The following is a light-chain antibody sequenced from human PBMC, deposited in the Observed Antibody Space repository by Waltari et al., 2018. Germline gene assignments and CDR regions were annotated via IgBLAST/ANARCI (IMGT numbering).Light chain of an antibody. V-gene: IGKV1-27*01. CDR3: QKYVNAPAT. CDR2: AAS. J-gene: IGKJ1*01. Sequence: DIQMTQSPSSLSAYVGDRVSITCRASQGIINYLAWYQQKPGKVPKLLIYAASTLQSGVPSRFSGSGSGTDFTLTISSLQPEDAATYYCQKYVNAPATCGQGTKVEIK. CDR1: QGIINY.